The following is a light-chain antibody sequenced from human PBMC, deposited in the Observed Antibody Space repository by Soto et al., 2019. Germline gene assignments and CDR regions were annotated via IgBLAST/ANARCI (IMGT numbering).Light chain of an antibody. V-gene: IGKV1-12*01. CDR1: QAIDSW. J-gene: IGKJ1*01. CDR3: QQTLTFPPT. CDR2: TGS. Sequence: DIPMTQSPSSVYASVGDRVTITCPASQAIDSWLAWYQQKPGEAPKLLIFTGSLLHSGVPPRFSGCGSGTDFTLTISSLQPEDFATYYCQQTLTFPPTFGQGTKV.